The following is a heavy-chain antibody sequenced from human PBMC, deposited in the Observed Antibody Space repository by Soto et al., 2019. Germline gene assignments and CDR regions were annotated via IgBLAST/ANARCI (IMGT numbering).Heavy chain of an antibody. Sequence: LRLSCAASGFTFSDYYMSWIRQAPGKGLEWVSYISSSSSYTNYADSVKGRFTISRDNAKNSLYLQMNSLRAEDTAVYYCARGGIGWEHMKYWGQGTLVTVSS. CDR2: ISSSSSYT. CDR1: GFTFSDYY. V-gene: IGHV3-11*06. D-gene: IGHD1-26*01. J-gene: IGHJ4*02. CDR3: ARGGIGWEHMKY.